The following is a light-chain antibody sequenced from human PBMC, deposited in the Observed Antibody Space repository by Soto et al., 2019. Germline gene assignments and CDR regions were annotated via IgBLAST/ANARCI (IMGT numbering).Light chain of an antibody. CDR3: SSYSSSSTV. CDR1: SSDVGGYNY. J-gene: IGLJ2*01. CDR2: DVS. Sequence: QSVLTQPASVSGSPGQSITIPCTGSSSDVGGYNYVSWYQHHPGKAPKLIIYDVSDRPSGVSNRFSGSKSANTASLTISGLQTEDEADYYCSSYSSSSTVFGGGTKLTVL. V-gene: IGLV2-14*03.